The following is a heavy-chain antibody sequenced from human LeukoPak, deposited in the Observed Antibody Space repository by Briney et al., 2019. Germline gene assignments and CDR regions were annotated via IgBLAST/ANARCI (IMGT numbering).Heavy chain of an antibody. CDR1: GGSISSYY. Sequence: SETLSLTSTDSGGSISSYYWSWIRQPAGKGLEWIGRIYTSGSTNYNPSLKSRVTISVDTSKNQFSLKLSSVTAADTAVYYCARGGSGYALNWFDPWGQGTLVTVSS. CDR3: ARGGSGYALNWFDP. J-gene: IGHJ5*02. V-gene: IGHV4-4*07. CDR2: IYTSGST. D-gene: IGHD5-12*01.